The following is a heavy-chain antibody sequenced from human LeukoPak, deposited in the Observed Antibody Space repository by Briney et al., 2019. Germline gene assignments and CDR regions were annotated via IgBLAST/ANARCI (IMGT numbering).Heavy chain of an antibody. CDR3: AKDGTWIQLWLIPVGAFDI. CDR2: ISGSCGST. V-gene: IGHV3-23*01. CDR1: GFTFSSYA. J-gene: IGHJ3*02. Sequence: PGGSLRLPCAASGFTFSSYAMSWVRQAPGKGLEWVSAISGSCGSTYYSDSVKGRFTISRDNSKNTLYLQMNSLRAEDTAVYYCAKDGTWIQLWLIPVGAFDIWGQGTMVTVSS. D-gene: IGHD5-18*01.